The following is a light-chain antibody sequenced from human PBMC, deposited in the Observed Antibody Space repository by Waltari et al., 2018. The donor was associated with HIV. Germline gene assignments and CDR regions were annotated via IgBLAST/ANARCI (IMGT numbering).Light chain of an antibody. Sequence: QSLLTQPPSVSGAPGQRVTISCTGSSSHLGAGYHVHWYQQLPGTAPKLLIYGNSNRPSGVPDRFSGSKSGTSASLAITGLQAEDEADYYCQSYDSSLSIVFGTGTKVTVL. V-gene: IGLV1-40*01. CDR3: QSYDSSLSIV. CDR2: GNS. J-gene: IGLJ1*01. CDR1: SSHLGAGYH.